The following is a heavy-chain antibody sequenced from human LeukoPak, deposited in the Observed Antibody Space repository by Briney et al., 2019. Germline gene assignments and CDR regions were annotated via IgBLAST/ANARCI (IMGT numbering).Heavy chain of an antibody. J-gene: IGHJ4*02. Sequence: GESLRLSRAASGFTFSTYPMHWVRQAPGKGLEWVAVISYDGSNKYYADSVKGRFTISRDNSKNTLYLQMNSLRAEDTAIYYCASRHYDFGYYWGQGTLVTVSS. V-gene: IGHV3-30*04. CDR1: GFTFSTYP. CDR2: ISYDGSNK. CDR3: ASRHYDFGYY. D-gene: IGHD4-17*01.